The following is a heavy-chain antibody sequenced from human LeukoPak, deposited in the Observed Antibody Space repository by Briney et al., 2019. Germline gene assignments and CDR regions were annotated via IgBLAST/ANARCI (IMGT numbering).Heavy chain of an antibody. D-gene: IGHD3-22*01. CDR2: IRYDGSNK. CDR1: GFTFSSYG. Sequence: GGSLRLSCAASGFTFSSYGMHWVRQAPGKGLEWVAFIRYDGSNKYYADSVKGRFTISRDNSKNTLNLQMNSLRAEDTAVYYCARANDGISGYYFDYWGQGTLVTVSS. CDR3: ARANDGISGYYFDY. V-gene: IGHV3-30*02. J-gene: IGHJ4*02.